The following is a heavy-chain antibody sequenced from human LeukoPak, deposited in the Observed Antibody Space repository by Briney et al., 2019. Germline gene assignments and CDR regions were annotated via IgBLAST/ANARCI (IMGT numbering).Heavy chain of an antibody. J-gene: IGHJ6*03. CDR2: IHTSGST. Sequence: SETLSLTCTFSGGSISSYYWSWIRQPAGKGLEWIGRIHTSGSTNYNPSLKSRVTMSVDTSKNQFSLKLSSVTAVDTAVYYCARDRYYYGSGSYPYMDVWGKGTTVTISS. CDR1: GGSISSYY. CDR3: ARDRYYYGSGSYPYMDV. D-gene: IGHD3-10*01. V-gene: IGHV4-4*07.